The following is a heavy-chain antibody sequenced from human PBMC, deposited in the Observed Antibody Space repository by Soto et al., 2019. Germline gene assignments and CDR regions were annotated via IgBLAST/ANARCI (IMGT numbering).Heavy chain of an antibody. V-gene: IGHV3-23*01. D-gene: IGHD3-10*01. CDR1: GFTFRTYS. Sequence: GSLRLSCAASGFTFRTYSMNWVRQAPGKGLEWISAISGSGSFTHYADSVRGRFTISRDNSQNQLYLQMNNLRGDDTAMYYCAKIPTGSGSSKFDYWGQGIQVTVSS. CDR2: ISGSGSFT. CDR3: AKIPTGSGSSKFDY. J-gene: IGHJ4*02.